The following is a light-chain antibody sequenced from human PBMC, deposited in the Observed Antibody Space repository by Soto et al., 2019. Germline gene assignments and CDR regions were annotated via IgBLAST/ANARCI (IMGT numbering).Light chain of an antibody. V-gene: IGKV3-20*01. CDR1: QSVTSTY. Sequence: EIVLTQSPGTLSLSPGERAALSCRASQSVTSTYLAWYQQKPGQAPRLLIYDASSRATGIPDRFSGSGSGTAFTLTISRLEPEEFAVYYCHQYGSAPRTFGQGTKLEIK. CDR2: DAS. J-gene: IGKJ2*01. CDR3: HQYGSAPRT.